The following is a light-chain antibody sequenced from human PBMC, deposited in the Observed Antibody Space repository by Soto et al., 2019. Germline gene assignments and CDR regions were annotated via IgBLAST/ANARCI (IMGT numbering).Light chain of an antibody. CDR3: QQYNNWPPIT. Sequence: EIVLTQSPATLSLSPGERATLSCRASQSVSSYLAWYQQKPGQAPRLLIYGASTRATAIPARFSGSGSGTEFTLTISSLQSEDFAIYYCQQYNNWPPITFGQGTRLEI. V-gene: IGKV3-15*01. CDR1: QSVSSY. CDR2: GAS. J-gene: IGKJ5*01.